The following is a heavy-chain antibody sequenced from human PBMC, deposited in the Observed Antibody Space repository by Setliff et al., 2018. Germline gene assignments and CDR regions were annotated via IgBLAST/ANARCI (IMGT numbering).Heavy chain of an antibody. D-gene: IGHD1-1*01. J-gene: IGHJ6*02. V-gene: IGHV3-7*01. CDR3: ARQTGLGGHNLKDDTFYGVDV. CDR1: GFSFNKYW. CDR2: IDPDGIGK. Sequence: PGGSLRLSCTVYGFSFNKYWMYWVRQAPGKGLEWVANIDPDGIGKYYIDSVRGRFTISRDNAQKTLYLHMNNLRADDTAMYYCARQTGLGGHNLKDDTFYGVDVWGQGSMVTVSS.